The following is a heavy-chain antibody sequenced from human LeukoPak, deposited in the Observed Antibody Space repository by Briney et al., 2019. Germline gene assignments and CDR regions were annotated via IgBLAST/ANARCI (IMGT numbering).Heavy chain of an antibody. V-gene: IGHV1-18*04. CDR2: ISGYNGNT. J-gene: IGHJ2*01. Sequence: ASVKVSCKASRYTLINYGFTWVRQAPGQSLEWMGWISGYNGNTNYLQKFQGRVTMTTDTSTNTVYMELRSLSSDDTAVYYCARVATNCRVGGDDPQWYFDFWGRGTLVTVSS. D-gene: IGHD5-12*01. CDR3: ARVATNCRVGGDDPQWYFDF. CDR1: RYTLINYG.